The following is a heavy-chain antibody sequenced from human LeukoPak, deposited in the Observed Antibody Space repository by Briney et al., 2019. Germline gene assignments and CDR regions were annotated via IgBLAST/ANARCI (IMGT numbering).Heavy chain of an antibody. D-gene: IGHD7-27*01. CDR3: AAWGLHNY. J-gene: IGHJ4*02. CDR1: GFAFSDYW. Sequence: PGGSLRLSCSASGFAFSDYWMNWVRQAPGKGPEWVANINLGGSAKLFVDSVKGRCTISRDNAKNSLYLQMNSLRVEDTAVYYCAAWGLHNYWGQGTLVTVSS. CDR2: INLGGSAK. V-gene: IGHV3-7*01.